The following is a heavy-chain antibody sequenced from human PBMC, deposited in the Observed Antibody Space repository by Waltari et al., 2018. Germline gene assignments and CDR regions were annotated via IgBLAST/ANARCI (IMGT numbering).Heavy chain of an antibody. CDR3: ARGWGRITIFGVVIPGRGMGGMDV. D-gene: IGHD3-3*01. CDR1: GGSFSGYY. V-gene: IGHV4-34*01. J-gene: IGHJ6*02. Sequence: QVQLQQWGAGLLKPSETLSLTCAVYGGSFSGYYWSWIRQPPGKGLDLIGEINHSGSTNYNPSLKSRVTISVDTSKNQFSLKLSSVTAADTAVYYCARGWGRITIFGVVIPGRGMGGMDVWGQGTTVTVSS. CDR2: INHSGST.